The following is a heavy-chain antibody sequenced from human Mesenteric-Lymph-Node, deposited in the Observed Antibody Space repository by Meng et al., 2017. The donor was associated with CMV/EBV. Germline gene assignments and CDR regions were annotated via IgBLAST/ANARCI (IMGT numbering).Heavy chain of an antibody. D-gene: IGHD3-22*01. Sequence: SGYNFTNYPIHWVRQAPGQRLEWMGWIDAGNGNTKYSQNFQGRVTVTRDTSANTAYMELGSLTSGDTAVYYCARAPTLHPSSGYFLNWGQGTLVTVSS. CDR2: IDAGNGNT. J-gene: IGHJ1*01. CDR3: ARAPTLHPSSGYFLN. V-gene: IGHV1-3*01. CDR1: GYNFTNYP.